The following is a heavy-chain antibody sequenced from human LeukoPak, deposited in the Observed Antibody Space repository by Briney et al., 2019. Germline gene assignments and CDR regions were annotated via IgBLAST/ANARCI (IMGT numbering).Heavy chain of an antibody. CDR1: GFTFSSYW. CDR2: IKQDGSEK. D-gene: IGHD2-8*02. V-gene: IGHV3-7*01. CDR3: ARDNLVAYRDY. J-gene: IGHJ4*02. Sequence: GGSLRLSCAASGFTFSSYWMSWVRQAPGKGLEWVANIKQDGSEKYYVDSVKGQFTISTNNATISLYLQITSLRAEDTAVYYFARDNLVAYRDYGGQGPLGTVSP.